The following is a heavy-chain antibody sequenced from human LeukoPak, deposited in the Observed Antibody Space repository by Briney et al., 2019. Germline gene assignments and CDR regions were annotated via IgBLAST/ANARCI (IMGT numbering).Heavy chain of an antibody. CDR1: GGSISSYY. V-gene: IGHV4-59*01. CDR3: ARDRIATRPIYYYYYGMDV. D-gene: IGHD2-21*01. CDR2: IYYSGST. J-gene: IGHJ6*02. Sequence: SETLSPTCTVSGGSISSYYWSWIRQPPGKGLEWIGYIYYSGSTNYNPSLKSRVTISVDTPKNQFSLKLSSVTAADTAVYYCARDRIATRPIYYYYYGMDVWGQGTTVTVSS.